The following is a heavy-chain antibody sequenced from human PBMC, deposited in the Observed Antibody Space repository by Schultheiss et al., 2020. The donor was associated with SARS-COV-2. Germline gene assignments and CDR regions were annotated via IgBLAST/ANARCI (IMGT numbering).Heavy chain of an antibody. CDR1: GFTFSSYW. CDR3: ARLCIAAAGLPFDY. D-gene: IGHD6-13*01. CDR2: IKQDGSEK. J-gene: IGHJ4*02. V-gene: IGHV3-7*01. Sequence: GGSLRLSCAASGFTFSSYWMSWVRQAPGKGLEWVANIKQDGSEKYYVDSVKGRFTISRDNAKNSLYLQMNSLRAEDTAVYYCARLCIAAAGLPFDYWGQGTLVTVSS.